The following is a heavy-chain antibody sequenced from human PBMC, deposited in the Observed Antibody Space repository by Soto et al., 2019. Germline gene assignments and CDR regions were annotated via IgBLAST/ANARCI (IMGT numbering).Heavy chain of an antibody. D-gene: IGHD2-21*02. V-gene: IGHV6-1*01. Sequence: SQTLSLTCAISGDSVSSNSAAWNWIRQSPSRGLEWLGRAYYRSQWYYDSAVSVKSRITVIPDTSKNQFSLHLSSVTPEDTAIFYFTKQNGDSRTYNGLDAWAKGPRSPLL. CDR2: AYYRSQWYY. CDR3: TKQNGDSRTYNGLDA. J-gene: IGHJ6*02. CDR1: GDSVSSNSAA.